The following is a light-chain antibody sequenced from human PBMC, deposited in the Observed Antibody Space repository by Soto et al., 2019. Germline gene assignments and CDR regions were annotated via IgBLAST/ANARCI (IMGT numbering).Light chain of an antibody. Sequence: EIVLTQSPGTLSLSPGERATLSCRASQSVSSSYLAWYQQKPGQAPRLLIYGASSRATGIPDRFSGSGSGTDFTLTINRLEPEDFEVYYCQQYGSSPLFTFGPGTKVDIK. CDR1: QSVSSSY. J-gene: IGKJ3*01. V-gene: IGKV3-20*01. CDR3: QQYGSSPLFT. CDR2: GAS.